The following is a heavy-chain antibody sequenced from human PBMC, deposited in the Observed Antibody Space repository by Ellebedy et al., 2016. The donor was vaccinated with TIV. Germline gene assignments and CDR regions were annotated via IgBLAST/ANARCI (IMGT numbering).Heavy chain of an antibody. J-gene: IGHJ4*02. CDR3: ARDNGYFRFDY. V-gene: IGHV3-7*01. D-gene: IGHD5-24*01. CDR2: VKTDGSET. CDR1: GFTFSDHW. Sequence: GGSLRLSCAASGFTFSDHWMGWVRQDAEKGLEWVAMVKTDGSETYYVDSVKDRFTISRDKAERLLFLEMNNLRVDDTAVYYCARDNGYFRFDYWGQGALATVSS.